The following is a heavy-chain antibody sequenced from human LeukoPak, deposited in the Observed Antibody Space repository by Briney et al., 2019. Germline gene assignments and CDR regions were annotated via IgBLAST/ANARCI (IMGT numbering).Heavy chain of an antibody. CDR2: MNPNSGNT. D-gene: IGHD2-15*01. J-gene: IGHJ4*02. CDR1: GYTFTSYD. CDR3: ARGRMARYCSGGSCYSRVDY. V-gene: IGHV1-8*01. Sequence: ASVKVSCKASGYTFTSYDINWVRQATGQGLEWMGWMNPNSGNTGYAQKFQGRVTMTRNTSISTAYMELSSLRSEDTAVYYCARGRMARYCSGGSCYSRVDYWGQGTPVTVSS.